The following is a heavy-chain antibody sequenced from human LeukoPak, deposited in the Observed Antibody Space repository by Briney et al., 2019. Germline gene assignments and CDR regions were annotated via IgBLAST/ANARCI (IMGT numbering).Heavy chain of an antibody. V-gene: IGHV4-39*01. CDR3: ARRRSSSWYGY. D-gene: IGHD6-13*01. Sequence: SETLSLTCTVSGGSISSSSYYWGWIRQPPGKGLEWIGSIYYSGSTYNNPSLKSRVTISVDTSKNQFSLKLSSVTAADTAVYYCARRRSSSWYGYWGQGTLVTVSS. J-gene: IGHJ4*02. CDR2: IYYSGST. CDR1: GGSISSSSYY.